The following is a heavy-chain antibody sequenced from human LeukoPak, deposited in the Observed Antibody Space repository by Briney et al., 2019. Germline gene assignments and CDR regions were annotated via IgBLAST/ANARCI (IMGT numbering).Heavy chain of an antibody. D-gene: IGHD2/OR15-2a*01. Sequence: GGTLRLSCAASGNYLMHWVRQAPGKGLVWVSHINSDGSWTSYADSVKGRFTISKDNAKNTVYLQMNSLRAEDTAVYYCVSFYETYWGRGTLVTVSS. CDR3: VSFYETY. V-gene: IGHV3-74*01. J-gene: IGHJ4*02. CDR1: GNYL. CDR2: INSDGSWT.